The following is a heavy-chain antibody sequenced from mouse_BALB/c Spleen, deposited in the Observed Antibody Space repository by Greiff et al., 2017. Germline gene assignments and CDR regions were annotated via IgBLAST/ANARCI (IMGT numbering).Heavy chain of an antibody. J-gene: IGHJ4*01. CDR1: GFTFSSYA. V-gene: IGHV5-6-5*01. D-gene: IGHD1-1*01. Sequence: EVKLVESGGGLVKPGGSLKLSCAASGFTFSSYAMSWVRQTPEKRLEWVASISSGGSTYYPDSVKGRFTISRDNARNILYLQMSSLRSEDTAMYYCARGGLLFYAMDYWGQGTSVTVSS. CDR3: ARGGLLFYAMDY. CDR2: ISSGGST.